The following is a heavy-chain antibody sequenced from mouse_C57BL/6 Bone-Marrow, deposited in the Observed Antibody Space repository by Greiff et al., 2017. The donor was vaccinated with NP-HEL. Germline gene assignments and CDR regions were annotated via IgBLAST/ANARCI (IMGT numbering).Heavy chain of an antibody. V-gene: IGHV1-55*01. CDR3: ASYYGSSYDWYFDV. CDR2: IYPGSGST. J-gene: IGHJ1*03. Sequence: QVQLQQPGAELVKPGASVKMSCKASGYTFTSYWITWVKQRPGQGLEWIGDIYPGSGSTNYNEKFKSKATLTVDTSSSTAYMQLSSLTSEDSAVYYCASYYGSSYDWYFDVWGTGTTVNVSS. D-gene: IGHD1-1*01. CDR1: GYTFTSYW.